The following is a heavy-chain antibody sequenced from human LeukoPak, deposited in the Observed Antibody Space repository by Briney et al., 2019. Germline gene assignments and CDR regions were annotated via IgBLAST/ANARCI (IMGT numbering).Heavy chain of an antibody. V-gene: IGHV3-21*01. Sequence: PGGSLRLSCAASGFTFSSYSMNWVRQAPGKGLEWVSSISSGTTYIYYADSLKGRFTISRDNAKSSLYLQMNSLRAEDTAVYYCARASDYGDYFSGMDVWGQGTTVTVSS. CDR1: GFTFSSYS. CDR3: ARASDYGDYFSGMDV. D-gene: IGHD4-17*01. J-gene: IGHJ6*02. CDR2: ISSGTTYI.